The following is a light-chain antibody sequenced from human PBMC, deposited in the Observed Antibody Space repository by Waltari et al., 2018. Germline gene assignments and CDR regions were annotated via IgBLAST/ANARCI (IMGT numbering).Light chain of an antibody. CDR3: HQYGSAPL. CDR2: AAS. V-gene: IGKV3-20*01. J-gene: IGKJ4*01. Sequence: NVLTQSPDTLSLSPWEPATLPCRASQSVGDSDLAWYQQKPGQSPRLLIYAASNRASGISDRFSGSGSGRDFTLTISSLEPEDFAVYYCHQYGSAPLFGGGTKVEIK. CDR1: QSVGDSD.